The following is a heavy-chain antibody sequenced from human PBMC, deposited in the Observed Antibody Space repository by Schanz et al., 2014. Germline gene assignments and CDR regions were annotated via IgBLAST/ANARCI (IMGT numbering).Heavy chain of an antibody. V-gene: IGHV4-30-4*07. CDR1: GGSISSGGYS. Sequence: QVQLQESGPGLVKPSQTLSLTCAVSGGSISSGGYSWNWIRQPPGKGLEWIVYIYYSGSTYYNPPRKSGVTIQVDTPKTQCPRKLSSVTAADTAVYYCARGGRTTYNYYYGMDVWGQGTTVTVSS. D-gene: IGHD1-1*01. CDR3: ARGGRTTYNYYYGMDV. J-gene: IGHJ6*02. CDR2: IYYSGST.